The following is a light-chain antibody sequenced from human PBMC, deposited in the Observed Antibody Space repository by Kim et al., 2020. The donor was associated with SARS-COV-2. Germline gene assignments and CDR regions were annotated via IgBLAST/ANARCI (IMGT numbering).Light chain of an antibody. CDR2: DAS. V-gene: IGKV3-11*01. Sequence: ETVLTQSPATLSLSPGERATLSCRSSQSVSSYLAWYQQKPGQAPRLLIYDASNRATGIPARFSGSGSGPDFTPTISGLEPEDFAVYYCQQRSNWARTFGQETNLEI. CDR3: QQRSNWART. CDR1: QSVSSY. J-gene: IGKJ2*01.